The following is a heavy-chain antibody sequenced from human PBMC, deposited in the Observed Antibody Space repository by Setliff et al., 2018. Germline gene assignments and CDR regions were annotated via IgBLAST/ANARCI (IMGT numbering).Heavy chain of an antibody. CDR2: VFPSGAT. Sequence: TLSLTCTVSGDSMSGASMWTWIRQPPGKGLEFMGYVFPSGATKYDPSVKGRLTISVDTSKNQFSLKLTSLTAADTAVYFCAKGGTYRYFDFWGQGILVTVSS. CDR1: GDSMSGAS. J-gene: IGHJ4*02. D-gene: IGHD2-15*01. V-gene: IGHV4-59*01. CDR3: AKGGTYRYFDF.